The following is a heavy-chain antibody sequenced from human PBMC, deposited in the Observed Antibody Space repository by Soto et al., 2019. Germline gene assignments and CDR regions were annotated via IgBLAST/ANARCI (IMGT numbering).Heavy chain of an antibody. D-gene: IGHD2-21*02. J-gene: IGHJ6*02. Sequence: SGPTLVNPTQTLTLTCTFSGFSLNTGGLGVGWIRQPPGKALEWLALIYWDDDKRYSPSLRNRLSISKDTSNNLVVFTMTNLDPVDTALYYCIHSRCGGDCLRSYSSHYYYGLDVWGQGT. CDR1: GFSLNTGGLG. V-gene: IGHV2-5*02. CDR3: IHSRCGGDCLRSYSSHYYYGLDV. CDR2: IYWDDDK.